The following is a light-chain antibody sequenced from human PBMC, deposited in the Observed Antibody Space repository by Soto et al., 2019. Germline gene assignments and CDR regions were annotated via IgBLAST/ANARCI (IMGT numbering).Light chain of an antibody. CDR1: QTLLHSNGYTY. Sequence: IALTQSPLSLSVTPGEPASISCRSSQTLLHSNGYTYLNWYLQKPGQSPQLLIYLGSNRASGVPDRFSGSGSGTDCTLKINRVLAEHVGVFYCMQGLRPMYTFGQGTKLEIK. CDR2: LGS. CDR3: MQGLRPMYT. J-gene: IGKJ2*01. V-gene: IGKV2-28*01.